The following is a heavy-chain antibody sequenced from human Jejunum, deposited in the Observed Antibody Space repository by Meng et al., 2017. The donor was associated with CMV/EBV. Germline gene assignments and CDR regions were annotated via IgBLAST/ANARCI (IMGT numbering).Heavy chain of an antibody. CDR1: GFTFPTYS. D-gene: IGHD6-19*01. Sequence: ASGFTFPTYSMPWVRQAPGKGLEWVAVTSFDGSDKDYADSVKGRFTISRDNSKNTLHLQMNSLRPEDTAVYYCARGVGYSSGCFDSWGQGTLVTVSS. J-gene: IGHJ4*02. CDR2: TSFDGSDK. CDR3: ARGVGYSSGCFDS. V-gene: IGHV3-30-3*01.